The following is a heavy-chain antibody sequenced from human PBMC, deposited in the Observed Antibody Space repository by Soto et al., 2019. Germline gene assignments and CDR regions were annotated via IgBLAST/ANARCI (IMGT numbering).Heavy chain of an antibody. CDR2: IWYDGSNK. CDR1: GFTFSSYG. J-gene: IGHJ3*02. D-gene: IGHD3-3*01. V-gene: IGHV3-33*01. CDR3: ARGGGALRGYDFWSGYPQDAFDI. Sequence: QVQLVESGGGVVQPGRSLRLSCAASGFTFSSYGMHWVRQAPGKGLEWVAVIWYDGSNKYYADSVKGRFTISRDKSKNTLYLQMNSLRAEDTAVYYCARGGGALRGYDFWSGYPQDAFDIWGQGTMFTVSS.